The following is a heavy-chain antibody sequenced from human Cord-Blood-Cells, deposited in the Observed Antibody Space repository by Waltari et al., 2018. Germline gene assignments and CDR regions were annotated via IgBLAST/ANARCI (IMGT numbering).Heavy chain of an antibody. CDR2: TYYRSKWYN. CDR1: VDRVSGDSAD. Sequence: QVQLHQSGQGLGKPSQPLSLTCAIAVDRVSGDSADWYWVRQCRSGGLEGLGRTYYRSKWYNDYAVSVKSRITINPDTSKNQFSLQLNSVTPEDTAVYYCARDRIVVVTAIPAFDIWGQGTMVTASS. V-gene: IGHV6-1*02. D-gene: IGHD2-21*02. J-gene: IGHJ3*02. CDR3: ARDRIVVVTAIPAFDI.